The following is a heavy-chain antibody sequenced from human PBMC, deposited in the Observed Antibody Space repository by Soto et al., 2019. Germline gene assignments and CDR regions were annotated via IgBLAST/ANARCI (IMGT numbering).Heavy chain of an antibody. CDR2: IYYSGST. CDR1: GGSISSGGYY. D-gene: IGHD3-10*01. V-gene: IGHV4-31*03. Sequence: SETLSLTCTVSGGSISSGGYYWSWIRQHPGKGLEWIGYIYYSGSTYYNPSLKSRVTISVDTSKNQFSLKLSSVTAADTAVYYCAGLGARSNYYYFFDYWGQGTLVTVS. CDR3: AGLGARSNYYYFFDY. J-gene: IGHJ4*02.